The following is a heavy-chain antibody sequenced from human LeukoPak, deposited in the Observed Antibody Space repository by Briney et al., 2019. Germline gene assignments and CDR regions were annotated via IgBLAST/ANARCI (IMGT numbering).Heavy chain of an antibody. Sequence: GGSLRLSCAASGFTFSSYGMHWVRQAPGKGLEWVAVIWYDGSNKYYADSVKGRFTISRDNSKNTLYLQMNSLRAEDTAVYYCARDFTDHYGSGTTYGMDVWGQGTTVTVSS. D-gene: IGHD3-10*01. CDR1: GFTFSSYG. J-gene: IGHJ6*02. CDR3: ARDFTDHYGSGTTYGMDV. V-gene: IGHV3-33*01. CDR2: IWYDGSNK.